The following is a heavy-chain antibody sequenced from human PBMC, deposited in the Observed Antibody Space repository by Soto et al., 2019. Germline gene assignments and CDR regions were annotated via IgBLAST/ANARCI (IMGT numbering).Heavy chain of an antibody. D-gene: IGHD6-19*01. CDR2: ISYDGSNK. J-gene: IGHJ5*02. Sequence: GGSLRLSCAASGFTFSSYGMHWVRQAPGKGLEWVAVISYDGSNKYYADSVKGRFTISRDNSKNTLYLQMNSLRAEDTAVYYCAKDLSGQGPAVAGLVPWGQGTLVTVSS. CDR3: AKDLSGQGPAVAGLVP. CDR1: GFTFSSYG. V-gene: IGHV3-30*18.